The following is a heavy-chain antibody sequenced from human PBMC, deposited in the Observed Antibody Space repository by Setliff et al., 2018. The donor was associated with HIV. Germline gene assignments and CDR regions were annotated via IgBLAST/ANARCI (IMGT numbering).Heavy chain of an antibody. V-gene: IGHV1-69*13. D-gene: IGHD5-12*01. CDR3: ARVGEMATIGYSYYYMDV. CDR2: IIPMFGTT. J-gene: IGHJ6*03. CDR1: GVTFRRFA. Sequence: SVKVSCKASGVTFRRFAFSWVRQAPGQGLEWMGGIIPMFGTTNYAQKFQGRVAITADESTSTVYMELASLRFEDTAVYYCARVGEMATIGYSYYYMDVWGKGTTVTVS.